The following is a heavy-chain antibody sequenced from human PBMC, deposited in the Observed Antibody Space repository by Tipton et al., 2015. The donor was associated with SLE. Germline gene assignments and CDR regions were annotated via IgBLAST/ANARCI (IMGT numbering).Heavy chain of an antibody. CDR2: INHSGST. D-gene: IGHD5-24*01. V-gene: IGHV4-34*01. J-gene: IGHJ3*02. CDR1: GGSFSGYY. Sequence: TLSLTCAVYGGSFSGYYWSWIRQPPGKGLEWIGEINHSGSTNYNPSLKSRVTISVDTSKNQFSLKLSSVTAADTAVYYCATRALEDAFDIWSQGTMPTVSS. CDR3: ATRALEDAFDI.